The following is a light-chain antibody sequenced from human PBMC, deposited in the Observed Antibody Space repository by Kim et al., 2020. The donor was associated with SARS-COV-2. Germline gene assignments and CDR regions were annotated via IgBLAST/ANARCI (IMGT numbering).Light chain of an antibody. J-gene: IGLJ1*01. V-gene: IGLV1-44*01. Sequence: GRRVTLSWSGTTSNIGSYTVNWYQLPPGTAPNPLIYSNNQRPSGVPDRFSGSKSGTSASLAISGLQSEDETDYYCAAWDDSRNGYVFGTGTKVTVL. CDR2: SNN. CDR1: TSNIGSYT. CDR3: AAWDDSRNGYV.